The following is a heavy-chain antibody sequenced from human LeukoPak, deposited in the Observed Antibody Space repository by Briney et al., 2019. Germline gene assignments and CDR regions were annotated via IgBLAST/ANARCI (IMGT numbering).Heavy chain of an antibody. D-gene: IGHD5-12*01. Sequence: SETLSLTCTVSGGSISSYFWSWIRQPPGKGLEWIGCIHYSGNTNHNPSLKSRVTISVDTSKNHFSLKLGSVTAADTAVYYCARASGYSGYDRAAEYFQHWGQGTLVTVSS. V-gene: IGHV4-59*01. CDR2: IHYSGNT. CDR3: ARASGYSGYDRAAEYFQH. J-gene: IGHJ1*01. CDR1: GGSISSYF.